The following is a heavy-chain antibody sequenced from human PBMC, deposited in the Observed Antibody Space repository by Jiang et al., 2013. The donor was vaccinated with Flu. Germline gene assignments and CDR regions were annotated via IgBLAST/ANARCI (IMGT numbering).Heavy chain of an antibody. CDR2: IFPFNGKT. D-gene: IGHD7-27*01. CDR1: GYPFFSYG. J-gene: IGHJ4*02. Sequence: GAEVKKPGASVKVSCQASGYPFFSYGINWVRQAPGQGLEWLGWIFPFNGKTNYAEKVQGRVTMTTDTATKTAYLDMTDLTSDDTAIYYCTRSSGEIDFWGQGTQITVSS. CDR3: TRSSGEIDF. V-gene: IGHV1-18*01.